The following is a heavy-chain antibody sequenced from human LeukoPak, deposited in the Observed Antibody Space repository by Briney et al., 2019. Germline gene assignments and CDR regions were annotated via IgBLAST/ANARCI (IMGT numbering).Heavy chain of an antibody. V-gene: IGHV4-30-4*01. J-gene: IGHJ4*02. CDR2: IYYSGST. CDR3: ASAYYDILTGYYSALDY. CDR1: GGSISSGDYY. D-gene: IGHD3-9*01. Sequence: SETLSLTCTVSGGSISSGDYYWSWIRQPPGKGLEWIGYIYYSGSTYYNPSLKSRVTISVDTSRNQFSLKLSSVTAADTAVYYCASAYYDILTGYYSALDYWGQGTLVTVSS.